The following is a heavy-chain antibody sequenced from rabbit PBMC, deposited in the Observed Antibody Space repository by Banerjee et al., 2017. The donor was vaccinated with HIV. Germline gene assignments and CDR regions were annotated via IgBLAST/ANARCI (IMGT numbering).Heavy chain of an antibody. D-gene: IGHD8-1*01. V-gene: IGHV1S45*01. CDR2: IYAGSSGRT. CDR1: GFSFSSNYW. CDR3: ARSGDGSSYGGFNL. J-gene: IGHJ4*01. Sequence: QEQLEESGGGLVQPEGSLTLTCTASGFSFSSNYWICWVRQAPGKGLEWIACIYAGSSGRTYYASWAKGRFTISKTSSTTVTLQMTSLTDADTATHFCARSGDGSSYGGFNLWGPGTLVTVS.